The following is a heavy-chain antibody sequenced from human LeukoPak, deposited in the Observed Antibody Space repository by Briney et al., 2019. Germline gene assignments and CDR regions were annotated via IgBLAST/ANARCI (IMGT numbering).Heavy chain of an antibody. V-gene: IGHV4-38-2*01. CDR3: ARMYCYDSSGYYFGWSDAFDI. J-gene: IGHJ3*02. CDR1: GYSISSGYY. D-gene: IGHD3-22*01. CDR2: IYHSGST. Sequence: SETLSLTCAVSGYSISSGYYWGWIRQPPGKGLEWIGSIYHSGSTYYNPSLKSRVTISVDTSKNQFSLKLSSVNAADTAVYYCARMYCYDSSGYYFGWSDAFDIWGQGTMVTVSS.